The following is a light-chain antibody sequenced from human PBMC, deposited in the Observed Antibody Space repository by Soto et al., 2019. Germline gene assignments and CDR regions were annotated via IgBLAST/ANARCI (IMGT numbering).Light chain of an antibody. CDR3: QHFNSYPLT. CDR2: GVS. V-gene: IGKV1-13*02. CDR1: RDISSA. J-gene: IGKJ4*01. Sequence: ALQLTQSPSSLSASVGDRVTLTCRASRDISSALAWYQQRPGEAPRLLIYGVSRLGSGVPSRFSGSGSETDFTLMISSLQPEDFAVYYCQHFNSYPLTFGGGTKVEIK.